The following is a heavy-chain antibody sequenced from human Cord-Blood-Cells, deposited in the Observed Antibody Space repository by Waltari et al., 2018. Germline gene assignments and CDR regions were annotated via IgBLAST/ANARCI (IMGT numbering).Heavy chain of an antibody. V-gene: IGHV1-69*01. J-gene: IGHJ3*02. CDR2: IIPIFGTA. CDR3: ARDRNDSSGYYYDAFDI. D-gene: IGHD3-22*01. Sequence: QVQLVQSGAEVKKPGSSVKVSCKASVGTFRSYPLSWVAPAPGQGLEWMGGIIPIFGTANYAQKFQGRVTITADESTSTAYMELSSLRSEDTAVYYCARDRNDSSGYYYDAFDIWGQGTMVTVSS. CDR1: VGTFRSYP.